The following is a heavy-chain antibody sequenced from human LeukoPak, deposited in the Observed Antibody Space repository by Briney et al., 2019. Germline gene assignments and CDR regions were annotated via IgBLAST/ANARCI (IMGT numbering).Heavy chain of an antibody. CDR2: IYYSGST. CDR1: GGSISSYY. Sequence: PSETLSLTCTVSGGSISSYYWSWIRQPPGKGLEWIGYIYYSGSTNYNPSLKSRVTISVDTSKNQFSLKLSSVTAADTAVYYCARVIWTDFDWCFDYWGQGTLVTVSS. D-gene: IGHD3-9*01. CDR3: ARVIWTDFDWCFDY. J-gene: IGHJ4*02. V-gene: IGHV4-59*01.